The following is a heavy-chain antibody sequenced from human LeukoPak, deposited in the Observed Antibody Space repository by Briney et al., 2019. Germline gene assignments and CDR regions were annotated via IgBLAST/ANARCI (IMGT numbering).Heavy chain of an antibody. J-gene: IGHJ4*02. CDR3: ARDPRQLWFGELSQYYFDY. CDR1: GFTFSSYS. Sequence: GGSLRLSCAASGFTFSSYSMNWVRQAPGKGLEWVSSISSSSSYIYYADSVKGRFTISRDNAKSSMWLQMNSLRDEDTAVYYCARDPRQLWFGELSQYYFDYWGQGTLVTVSS. CDR2: ISSSSSYI. D-gene: IGHD3-10*01. V-gene: IGHV3-21*01.